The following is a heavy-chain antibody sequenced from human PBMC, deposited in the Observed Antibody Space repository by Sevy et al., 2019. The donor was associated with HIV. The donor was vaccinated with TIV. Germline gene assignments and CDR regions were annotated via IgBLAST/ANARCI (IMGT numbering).Heavy chain of an antibody. CDR3: ARDPFSKADY. V-gene: IGHV3-7*01. D-gene: IGHD4-4*01. Sequence: GGSLRLSCAGSGFTFSSYWMSWVRQAPGKGLEWVANINQDGSGKNYVDSVKGRFTFSRDNAKNSLYLQMNSLRAEDTAVYYCARDPFSKADYWGQGTLVTVSS. CDR1: GFTFSSYW. J-gene: IGHJ4*02. CDR2: INQDGSGK.